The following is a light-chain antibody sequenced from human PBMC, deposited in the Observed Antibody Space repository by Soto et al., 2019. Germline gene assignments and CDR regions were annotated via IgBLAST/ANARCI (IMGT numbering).Light chain of an antibody. CDR2: DVT. CDR3: TSYPRSITYV. Sequence: QSVLTQPASVSGSPGQSITISCTGTSSDVGGYNFVSWYQHHPGKAPKLIIYDVTNRPSGISNRFSGSKSGNTASLTVSGLQAEDGADYYGTSYPRSITYVFGTGTQLTV. CDR1: SSDVGGYNF. J-gene: IGLJ1*01. V-gene: IGLV2-14*03.